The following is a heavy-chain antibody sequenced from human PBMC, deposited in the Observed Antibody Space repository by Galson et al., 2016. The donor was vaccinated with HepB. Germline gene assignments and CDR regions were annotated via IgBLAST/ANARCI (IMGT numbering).Heavy chain of an antibody. D-gene: IGHD2-15*01. CDR2: ISSSSHI. CDR1: GLSFSLYS. Sequence: SLRLSCAASGLSFSLYSMTWVRQAPGKGLEWVSSISSSSHIYYADSVKGRFTISRDNAKNSLYLQMNSLRAEDTAVYYCARADSVFDYWGQGTLVTVSS. J-gene: IGHJ4*02. V-gene: IGHV3-21*01. CDR3: ARADSVFDY.